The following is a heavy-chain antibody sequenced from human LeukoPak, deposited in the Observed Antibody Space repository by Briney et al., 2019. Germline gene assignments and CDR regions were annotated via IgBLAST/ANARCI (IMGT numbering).Heavy chain of an antibody. J-gene: IGHJ4*02. V-gene: IGHV1-18*01. CDR1: GYTLTELS. CDR2: ISAYNGNT. Sequence: ASVKVSCKVSGYTLTELSMHWVRQAPGQGLEWMGWISAYNGNTNYAQKLQGRVTMTTDTSTSTAYMELRSLRSDDTAVYYCARDRVVPAAHKGIPFDYWGQGTLVTVSS. D-gene: IGHD2-2*01. CDR3: ARDRVVPAAHKGIPFDY.